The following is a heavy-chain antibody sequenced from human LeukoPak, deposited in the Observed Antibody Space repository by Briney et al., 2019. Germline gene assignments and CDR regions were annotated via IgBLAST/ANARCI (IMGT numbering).Heavy chain of an antibody. CDR2: TYYSGST. CDR1: GGSISSYY. Sequence: KPSETLSLTCTVSGGSISSYYWSWIRQPPGKGLEWIGYTYYSGSTNYNPSLKSRVTISVDTSKSQFSLKLSSVTAADTAVYYCARALDAGGIRYCSGGSCYWPGWFDPWGQGTLVTVSS. V-gene: IGHV4-59*01. J-gene: IGHJ5*02. CDR3: ARALDAGGIRYCSGGSCYWPGWFDP. D-gene: IGHD2-15*01.